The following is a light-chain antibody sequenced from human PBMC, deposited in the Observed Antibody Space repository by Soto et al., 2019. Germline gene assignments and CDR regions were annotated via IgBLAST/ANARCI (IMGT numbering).Light chain of an antibody. CDR2: AAS. V-gene: IGKV3-15*01. CDR3: QEYSKWPLFT. Sequence: EIVVTQSPGILSVSPGDRATLSCRASQSVGRNLAWYQQKPGQAPTLLIYAASTRDTGLPARFSGSGSGTDFHLTISSLQSEDFAVYYCQEYSKWPLFTFGPGNRVDIK. CDR1: QSVGRN. J-gene: IGKJ3*01.